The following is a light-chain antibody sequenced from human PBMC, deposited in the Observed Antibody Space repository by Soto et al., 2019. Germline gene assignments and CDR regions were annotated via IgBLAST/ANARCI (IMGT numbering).Light chain of an antibody. J-gene: IGLJ3*02. Sequence: QSVLTQPPSVSAAPGQKVTISCSGSSSNIGNNYVSWYQQFPGTAPKLLLYDNNKRPSGIPDRFSGSKSGTSATLGITGLQTGDEADYYCGTWDSVLSDGPVFGGGTKVTVL. CDR3: GTWDSVLSDGPV. V-gene: IGLV1-51*01. CDR2: DNN. CDR1: SSNIGNNY.